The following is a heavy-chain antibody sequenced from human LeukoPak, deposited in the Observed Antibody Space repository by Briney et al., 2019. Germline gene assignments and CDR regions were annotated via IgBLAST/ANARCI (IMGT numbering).Heavy chain of an antibody. CDR2: IYYSGST. J-gene: IGHJ4*02. CDR3: AGFSGWALLGY. D-gene: IGHD6-19*01. CDR1: GGSINSGDYC. Sequence: PSETLSLTCTVSGGSINSGDYCWSWIRQPPGKGLEWIGYIYYSGSTYYNPSLKSPVTISVDTSKNQLSLKLSSVTAADTAVYYCAGFSGWALLGYWGQGTLVTVSS. V-gene: IGHV4-30-4*01.